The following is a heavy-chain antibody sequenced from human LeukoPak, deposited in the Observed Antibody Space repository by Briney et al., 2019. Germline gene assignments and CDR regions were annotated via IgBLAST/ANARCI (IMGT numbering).Heavy chain of an antibody. CDR2: ISGSGGST. Sequence: GGSLRLSCAASGFTFSSYAMSWVRQAPVKGLEWVSAISGSGGSTYYADSVKGRFTISGDNSKNTLYLQMNSLRAEDTAVYYCAKEHSSSWDLDYWGQGTLVTVSS. CDR1: GFTFSSYA. J-gene: IGHJ4*02. CDR3: AKEHSSSWDLDY. V-gene: IGHV3-23*01. D-gene: IGHD6-13*01.